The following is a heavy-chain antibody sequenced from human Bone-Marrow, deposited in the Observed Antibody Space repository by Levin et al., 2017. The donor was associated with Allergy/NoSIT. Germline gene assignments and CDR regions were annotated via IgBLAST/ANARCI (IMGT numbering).Heavy chain of an antibody. J-gene: IGHJ4*02. CDR2: ISYDGSNK. CDR3: AKGHIYYDFWSGSLSY. D-gene: IGHD3-3*01. V-gene: IGHV3-30*18. Sequence: GGSLRLSCAASGFTFSSYGMHWVRQAPGKGLEWVAVISYDGSNKYYADSVKGRFTISRDNSKNTLYLQMNSLRAEDTAVYYCAKGHIYYDFWSGSLSYWGQGTLVTVSS. CDR1: GFTFSSYG.